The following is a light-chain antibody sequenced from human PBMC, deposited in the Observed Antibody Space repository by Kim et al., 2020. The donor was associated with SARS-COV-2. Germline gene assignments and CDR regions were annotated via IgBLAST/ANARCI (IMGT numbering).Light chain of an antibody. CDR1: QSVSSSY. V-gene: IGKV3-20*01. Sequence: EIVLTQSPGTLSLSPGERATLSCRASQSVSSSYLAWYQQKPGQAPRLLIYGASSRATGIPDRFSGSGSGTDFTLTISSLEPEDFAVYYCQQYGISPTFGQGTKVDIK. CDR2: GAS. CDR3: QQYGISPT. J-gene: IGKJ1*01.